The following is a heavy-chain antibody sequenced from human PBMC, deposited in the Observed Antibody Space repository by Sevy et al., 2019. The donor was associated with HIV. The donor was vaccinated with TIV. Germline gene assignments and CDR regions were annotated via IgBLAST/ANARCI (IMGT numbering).Heavy chain of an antibody. Sequence: SGPTLVNPTQTLTLTCTFSGFSLSTSGVGVAWIRQPPGKALEWLALIYRNEDKTYSPFLKSRLTITKDTSKNQVVLTMTNMDPVDTATYYCAHSFNDYGDHFGVNYWGQGTLVTVSS. CDR2: IYRNEDK. J-gene: IGHJ4*02. CDR3: AHSFNDYGDHFGVNY. V-gene: IGHV2-5*01. D-gene: IGHD4-17*01. CDR1: GFSLSTSGVG.